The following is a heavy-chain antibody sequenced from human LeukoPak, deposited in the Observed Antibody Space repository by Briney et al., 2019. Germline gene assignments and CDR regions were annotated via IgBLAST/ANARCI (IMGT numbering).Heavy chain of an antibody. CDR1: GYTFTGYY. CDR2: INPNSGGT. D-gene: IGHD3-16*02. J-gene: IGHJ4*02. V-gene: IGHV1-2*02. CDR3: ARAWGYVWGSYRTEFDY. Sequence: ASVKVSCKASGYTFTGYYMHWVRQAPGQGLEWMGWINPNSGGTNYAQKFQGRVTMTRDTSISTAYMELSRLRSDDTAVYYCARAWGYVWGSYRTEFDYWGQGTLVTVSS.